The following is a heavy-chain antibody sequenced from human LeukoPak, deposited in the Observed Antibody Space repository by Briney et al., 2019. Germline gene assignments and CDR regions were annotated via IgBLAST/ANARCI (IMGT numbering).Heavy chain of an antibody. Sequence: GGSLRLSCAASGFTFSIYWMHWVRQAPGKGLVWVSRISSEGSSTTYADSVKGRFTISRDNAKDTLYLQMNSLRAEDTAVYYCANYDSSAYGDAFDIWGQGTMVTVSS. CDR2: ISSEGSST. D-gene: IGHD3-22*01. V-gene: IGHV3-74*01. CDR1: GFTFSIYW. J-gene: IGHJ3*02. CDR3: ANYDSSAYGDAFDI.